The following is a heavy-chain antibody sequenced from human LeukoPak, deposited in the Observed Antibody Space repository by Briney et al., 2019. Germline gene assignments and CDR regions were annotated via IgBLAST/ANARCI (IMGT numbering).Heavy chain of an antibody. V-gene: IGHV3-30*18. J-gene: IGHJ4*02. CDR2: ISYDGSNK. D-gene: IGHD2-8*01. Sequence: GGTLRLSCAASGFTFSSYGMHWVRQAPGTGLGWVAIISYDGSNKFYADSVKGRFTISRNNSKNTLYLQMNSLRAEDSAVYYCAKCMVGSPAGLFDYWGQGNLVTVSS. CDR3: AKCMVGSPAGLFDY. CDR1: GFTFSSYG.